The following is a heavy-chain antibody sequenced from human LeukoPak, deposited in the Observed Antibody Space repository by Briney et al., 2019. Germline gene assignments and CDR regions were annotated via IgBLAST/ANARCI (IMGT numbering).Heavy chain of an antibody. CDR2: IYYSGST. Sequence: SETLSLTCTVSGGSISSYYWSWIRQPPGKGLEWIGYIYYSGSTNYNPSLKSRVTISVDTSKNQFSLKLSSVTAADTAVYYCARVLRGYSYGYGLTYFDYWGQGTLVTVSS. J-gene: IGHJ4*02. D-gene: IGHD5-18*01. CDR1: GGSISSYY. V-gene: IGHV4-59*01. CDR3: ARVLRGYSYGYGLTYFDY.